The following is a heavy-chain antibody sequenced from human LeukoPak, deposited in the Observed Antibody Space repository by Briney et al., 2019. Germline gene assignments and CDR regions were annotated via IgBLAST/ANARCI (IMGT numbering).Heavy chain of an antibody. CDR1: GFTFGSYW. J-gene: IGHJ4*02. V-gene: IGHV3-74*01. Sequence: GGSLRLSCAASGFTFGSYWMHWVRQAPGKGLVWVSRINSDGTSTSYADSVKGRFTISRDNAKNTLFPQLNSLTAEDTAVYYCARDRNYSPDYWGQGTLVTVSS. CDR2: INSDGTST. D-gene: IGHD5-18*01. CDR3: ARDRNYSPDY.